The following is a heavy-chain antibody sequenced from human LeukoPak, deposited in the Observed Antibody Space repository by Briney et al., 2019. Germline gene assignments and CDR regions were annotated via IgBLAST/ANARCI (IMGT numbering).Heavy chain of an antibody. CDR1: GFTFSTYS. CDR2: ISSSSSTI. Sequence: PGGSLRLSCAASGFTFSTYSMNWVRQVPGKGLEWVSYISSSSSTIYYADSVKGRFTISRDNAKNSLYLQMNSLSADDTAVYYCAGGASEYSSSGDFACWGQGTLVTVSS. V-gene: IGHV3-48*01. D-gene: IGHD6-6*01. J-gene: IGHJ4*02. CDR3: AGGASEYSSSGDFAC.